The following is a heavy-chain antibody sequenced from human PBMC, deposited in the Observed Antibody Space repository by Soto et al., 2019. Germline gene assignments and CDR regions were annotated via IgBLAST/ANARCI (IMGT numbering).Heavy chain of an antibody. CDR2: IYYSGNT. CDR3: ARGIGQQLPPLD. D-gene: IGHD6-13*01. V-gene: IGHV4-59*01. Sequence: QVQLQESGPGLVKASETLSLTCTVSGVSISSYYWSWIRQPPGKGLEWIGYIYYSGNTNYNPSLKSRVTISIDASKNQFSLELSSVSAADSAVYFCARGIGQQLPPLDWGQGTLVTVSS. CDR1: GVSISSYY. J-gene: IGHJ4*02.